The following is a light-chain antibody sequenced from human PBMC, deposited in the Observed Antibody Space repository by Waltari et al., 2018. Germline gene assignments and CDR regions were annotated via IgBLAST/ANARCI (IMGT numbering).Light chain of an antibody. CDR1: SRDIGSYNY. CDR2: DVT. CDR3: SSYMDTTALEL. V-gene: IGLV2-14*03. Sequence: QSALTQPASVSGSPGQSITISCTGTSRDIGSYNYVSWYQQHPGKAPKLIIFDVTNRPAGVSTRFSGSKSGNTASLIISGLQGEDEADYYCSSYMDTTALELFGGGTSLTVL. J-gene: IGLJ2*01.